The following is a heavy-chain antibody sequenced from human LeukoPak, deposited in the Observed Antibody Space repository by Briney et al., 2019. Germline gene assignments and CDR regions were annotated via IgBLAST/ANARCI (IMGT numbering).Heavy chain of an antibody. V-gene: IGHV4-34*01. CDR2: INHSGST. J-gene: IGHJ6*02. Sequence: SETLSLTCTVSGGSISSYYWSWIRQPPGKGLEWIGEINHSGSTNYNPSLKSRVTISVDTSKNQFSLKLSSVTAADTAVYYCARDCSGTYYYYYYGMDVWGQGTTVTVSS. CDR3: ARDCSGTYYYYYYGMDV. D-gene: IGHD2-15*01. CDR1: GGSISSYY.